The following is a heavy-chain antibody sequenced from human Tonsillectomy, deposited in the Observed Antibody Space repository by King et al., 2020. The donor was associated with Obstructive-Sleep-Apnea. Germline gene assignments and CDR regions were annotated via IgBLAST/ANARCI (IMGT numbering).Heavy chain of an antibody. V-gene: IGHV3-48*04. CDR2: IRSSSCTI. Sequence: QLVQSGGGLVQPGGSLRLSCAASGFPFSAYDMNWVRQAPGKGLEWVSYIRSSSCTIFYADSVKGRFTISRDNARNSLFLQMNSLRVEDTAVYYCAREEGGGNSVDYWGQGTLVTVSS. CDR1: GFPFSAYD. D-gene: IGHD4-23*01. J-gene: IGHJ4*02. CDR3: AREEGGGNSVDY.